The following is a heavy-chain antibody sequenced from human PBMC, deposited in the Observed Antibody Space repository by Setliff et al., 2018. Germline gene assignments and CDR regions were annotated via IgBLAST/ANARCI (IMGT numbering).Heavy chain of an antibody. CDR1: GGSISPYF. D-gene: IGHD2-2*01. J-gene: IGHJ2*01. V-gene: IGHV4-59*12. Sequence: SETLSLTCTVSGGSISPYFWSWIRQSPGKGLEWIGYIYHNGNTNFNPSLKSRVTISVDTSKNQFSLKLNSVTAADTTVYYCARAVPRGATPDYWYFDLWGRGTLVTVSS. CDR2: IYHNGNT. CDR3: ARAVPRGATPDYWYFDL.